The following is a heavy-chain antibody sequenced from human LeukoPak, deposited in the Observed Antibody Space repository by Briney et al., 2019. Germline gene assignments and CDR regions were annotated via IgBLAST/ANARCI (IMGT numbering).Heavy chain of an antibody. D-gene: IGHD3-3*01. Sequence: ASVKVSCKASGYTFTSYDINWVRQATGQGLEWMGWMNPNSGNTGYAQKFQGRVTMTRNTSISTAYMELSSLRSEDTAVYYCARGRGSGGTIFGVVIMHRKYYYYYYGMDVWGQGTTVTVSS. CDR3: ARGRGSGGTIFGVVIMHRKYYYYYYGMDV. CDR2: MNPNSGNT. J-gene: IGHJ6*02. CDR1: GYTFTSYD. V-gene: IGHV1-8*02.